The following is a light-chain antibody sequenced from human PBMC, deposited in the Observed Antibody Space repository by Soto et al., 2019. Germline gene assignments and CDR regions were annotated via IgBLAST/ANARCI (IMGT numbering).Light chain of an antibody. CDR1: QSISSW. J-gene: IGKJ1*01. CDR2: KAS. Sequence: DIQMTQSPSTLSASVGDRVTITCRASQSISSWLAWYQQKPGKAPKLLIYKASSLESGVPSRFSGSGSGTEFNLSISSRPPDVFTTYYCQQYSTFGQGTKVEIK. V-gene: IGKV1-5*03. CDR3: QQYST.